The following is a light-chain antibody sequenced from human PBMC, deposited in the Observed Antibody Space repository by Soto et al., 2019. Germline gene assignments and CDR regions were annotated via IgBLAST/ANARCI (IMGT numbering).Light chain of an antibody. V-gene: IGKV3-15*01. CDR3: QQYSNWPPWT. CDR1: QSVSTN. J-gene: IGKJ1*01. CDR2: GAS. Sequence: EIVMTQSPATLSVSPGERATLSCRASQSVSTNLAWYQQKPGQAPRLLIYGASTRATGVPARFSGSGSGTEFTLTISRLQSEDFAVDYCQQYSNWPPWTFGQGTKVEIK.